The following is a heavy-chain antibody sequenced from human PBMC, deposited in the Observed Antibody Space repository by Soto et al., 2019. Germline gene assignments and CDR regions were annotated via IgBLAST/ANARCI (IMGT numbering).Heavy chain of an antibody. D-gene: IGHD5-18*01. V-gene: IGHV4-31*03. Sequence: QVHLQESGPGLVKPSQTLSLTCTVSGGSINSDGYYWSWIRQHPEKGLEGMGYLNYSGATYYNPSLNSRLTITLDTSKNQFSLQLTSFMAADTALYYCARESYSFGRAFDIWGHGTLVTVSS. J-gene: IGHJ4*01. CDR3: ARESYSFGRAFDI. CDR2: LNYSGAT. CDR1: GGSINSDGYY.